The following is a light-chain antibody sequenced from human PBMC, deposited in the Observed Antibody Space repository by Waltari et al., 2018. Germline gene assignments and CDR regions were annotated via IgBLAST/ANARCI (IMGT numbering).Light chain of an antibody. V-gene: IGLV1-47*01. CDR3: AAWDDSLEEV. CDR2: RNN. J-gene: IGLJ2*01. Sequence: QSVLTQPPSASGAPGQRVTISCSGSSSNIGSNFVYWYQQLPGTAPKLLIDRNNQRPSGVPDRFSGSKSGTSASLASSGLRSEDEAHYYCAAWDDSLEEVFGGGTKLTVL. CDR1: SSNIGSNF.